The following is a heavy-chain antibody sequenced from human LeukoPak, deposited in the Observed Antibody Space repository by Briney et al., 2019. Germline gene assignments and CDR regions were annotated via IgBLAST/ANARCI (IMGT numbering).Heavy chain of an antibody. D-gene: IGHD2-15*01. CDR1: GFTFSSYA. J-gene: IGHJ4*02. CDR2: TSGRGGST. Sequence: GGSLRLSCAASGFTFSSYAISWVRQAPGKGLEWVSGTSGRGGSTYYAGSVKGRFTISRDNSKNTLYLQMNSLRVEDTAVYYCAKNGGSQCYSHLDSWGQGTLVTVSS. CDR3: AKNGGSQCYSHLDS. V-gene: IGHV3-23*01.